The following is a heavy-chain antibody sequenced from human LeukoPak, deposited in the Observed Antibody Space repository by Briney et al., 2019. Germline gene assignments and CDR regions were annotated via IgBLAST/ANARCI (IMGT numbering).Heavy chain of an antibody. J-gene: IGHJ3*02. CDR2: ISSSSSYT. Sequence: PGGSLRLSCAASGFTFSDYYMSWIRQAPGKGLEWGSYISSSSSYTNYADSVKGRFTISRDNAKNSLYLQMNSLRAEDTAVYYCARDLGSYYYDSSGHPTGAFDIWGQGTMVTVSS. CDR3: ARDLGSYYYDSSGHPTGAFDI. V-gene: IGHV3-11*05. D-gene: IGHD3-22*01. CDR1: GFTFSDYY.